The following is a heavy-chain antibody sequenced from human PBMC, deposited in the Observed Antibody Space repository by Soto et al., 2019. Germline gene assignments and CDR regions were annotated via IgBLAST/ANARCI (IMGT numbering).Heavy chain of an antibody. CDR2: MTPNSGNT. D-gene: IGHD6-19*01. V-gene: IGHV1-8*01. Sequence: VPLVQSGAEVKKPGASVKVSCKASGYTFTSYDINWVRQATGQGLEWRGWMTPNSGNTGYAQKFQGRVTMTSYTAISTASMELSRLRSEDTAVYSCARGLGEYSSGWYLRNCYFYLWGSGTLVTVSS. CDR3: ARGLGEYSSGWYLRNCYFYL. J-gene: IGHJ2*01. CDR1: GYTFTSYD.